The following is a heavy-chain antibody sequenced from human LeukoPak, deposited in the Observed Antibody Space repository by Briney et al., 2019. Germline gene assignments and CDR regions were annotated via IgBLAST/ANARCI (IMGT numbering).Heavy chain of an antibody. J-gene: IGHJ3*02. CDR1: AFSINNFW. CDR2: IWYDGSNK. CDR3: ARDSTMIVSGGFDI. D-gene: IGHD3-22*01. V-gene: IGHV3-33*08. Sequence: PGGSLRLSCAASAFSINNFWMHWVRQGPGKGLEWVAVIWYDGSNKYYADSVKGRFTISRDNSKNTLSLQMNSLRAEDTAVYYCARDSTMIVSGGFDIWGQGTMVTVSS.